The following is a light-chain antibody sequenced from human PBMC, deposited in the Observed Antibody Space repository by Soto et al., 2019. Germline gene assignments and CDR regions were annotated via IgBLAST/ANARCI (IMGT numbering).Light chain of an antibody. CDR1: QDILNY. CDR3: QRYDNRPIT. V-gene: IGKV1-33*01. Sequence: DIQLTQSPSSLSASVGDRVTITCQASQDILNYLNWYQQKPGKAPKLLIYDASKLESGVPSRFSGSGSGTDFTFTISSLQPEDIATYYCQRYDNRPITFGPGTKVEI. CDR2: DAS. J-gene: IGKJ3*01.